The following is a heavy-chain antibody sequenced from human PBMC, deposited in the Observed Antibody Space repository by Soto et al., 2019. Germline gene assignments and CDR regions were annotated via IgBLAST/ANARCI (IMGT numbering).Heavy chain of an antibody. D-gene: IGHD3-3*01. J-gene: IGHJ4*02. Sequence: SETLSLTCAVSGGSISSSNWWSWIRQPPGKGLEYIGYLYYSGSTNYNPSLKSRVTISVDTPKNQFSLKLTSVTAADTAIYYCARGQAFWTGYYRMPYYFDYWGQGTPVTSPQ. V-gene: IGHV4-61*01. CDR3: ARGQAFWTGYYRMPYYFDY. CDR2: LYYSGST. CDR1: GGSISSSNW.